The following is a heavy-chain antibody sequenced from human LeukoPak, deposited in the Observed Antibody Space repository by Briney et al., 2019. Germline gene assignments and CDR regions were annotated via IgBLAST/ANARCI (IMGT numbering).Heavy chain of an antibody. Sequence: PGRSLRLSCAASGFTFSSCAMHWVRQAPGKGLEWVAVVSYDGSNKYYADSVKGRFTISRDNSKNTLYLQMNSLRAEDAAVYYCATIGDRRSGELYRIDYWGQGTLVTVSS. CDR3: ATIGDRRSGELYRIDY. CDR2: VSYDGSNK. CDR1: GFTFSSCA. V-gene: IGHV3-30-3*01. J-gene: IGHJ4*02. D-gene: IGHD1-26*01.